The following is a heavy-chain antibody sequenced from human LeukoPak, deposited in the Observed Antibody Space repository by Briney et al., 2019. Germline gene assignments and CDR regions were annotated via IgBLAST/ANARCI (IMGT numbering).Heavy chain of an antibody. CDR3: VKDESYGAFDF. Sequence: PGGSLRLSCSASGFTFSNYAMHGVRQAPGKGLEYISAISRNGGSTYYSDSVKGRYTISRDNSKNTLSLQMSSLKPDDTAVYFCVKDESYGAFDFWGQGTMVTVSS. D-gene: IGHD1-26*01. CDR2: ISRNGGST. CDR1: GFTFSNYA. V-gene: IGHV3-64D*09. J-gene: IGHJ3*01.